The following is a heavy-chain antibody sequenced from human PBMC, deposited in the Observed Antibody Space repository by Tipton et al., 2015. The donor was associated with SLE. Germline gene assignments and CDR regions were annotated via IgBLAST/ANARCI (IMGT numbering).Heavy chain of an antibody. J-gene: IGHJ5*02. D-gene: IGHD4-17*01. CDR1: GGSISSYY. V-gene: IGHV4-59*01. CDR3: ARYGDPSWFDP. Sequence: TLSLTCTAPGGSISSYYWSWIRQPPGKGLEWIGYIYYSGSTNYNPSLKSRVTISVDTSKNQFSLKLSSVTAADTAVYYCARYGDPSWFDPWGQGTLVTVSS. CDR2: IYYSGST.